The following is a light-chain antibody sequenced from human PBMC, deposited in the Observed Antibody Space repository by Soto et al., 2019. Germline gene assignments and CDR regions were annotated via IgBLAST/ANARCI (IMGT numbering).Light chain of an antibody. CDR2: ATS. Sequence: DIVLTQSPGTVSLSPGESATLSCRASQSISRSDLAWYQHRPGQSPRLLIYATSSRATGIPDRFTGGGAGTGFTLTISILEPEDSAVYYCQQYGSSPTFGGGTKGESK. CDR1: QSISRSD. CDR3: QQYGSSPT. J-gene: IGKJ4*01. V-gene: IGKV3-20*01.